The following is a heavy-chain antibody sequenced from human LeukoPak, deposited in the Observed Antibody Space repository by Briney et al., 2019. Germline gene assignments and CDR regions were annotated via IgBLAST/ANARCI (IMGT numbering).Heavy chain of an antibody. D-gene: IGHD6-19*01. V-gene: IGHV1-2*02. Sequence: ASVKVSCKASGYTFTGYYMHWVRQAPGQGLEWMRWINPNSGGTNYAQKFQGRVTMTRDTSISTAYMELSRLRSDDTAVYYCARGASGWYSYDFGVYYFDYWGQGTLVTVSS. J-gene: IGHJ4*02. CDR1: GYTFTGYY. CDR2: INPNSGGT. CDR3: ARGASGWYSYDFGVYYFDY.